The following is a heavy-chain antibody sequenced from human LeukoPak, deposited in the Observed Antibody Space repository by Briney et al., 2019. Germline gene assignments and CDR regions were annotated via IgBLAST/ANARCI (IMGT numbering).Heavy chain of an antibody. CDR3: ARATAGTGYYFDY. V-gene: IGHV4-59*01. CDR2: IHYSGST. J-gene: IGHJ4*02. CDR1: GGSIRSYY. D-gene: IGHD6-13*01. Sequence: SETLSLTCTVSGGSIRSYYWSWIRQHPGKGLEWLGYIHYSGSTNYNPSLKSRVTISVDTSKNQFSLKLSSVTAADTALYYCARATAGTGYYFDYWGQGTLVTVSS.